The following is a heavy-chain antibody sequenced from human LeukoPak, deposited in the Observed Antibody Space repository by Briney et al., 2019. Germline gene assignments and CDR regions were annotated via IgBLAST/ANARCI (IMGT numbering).Heavy chain of an antibody. CDR1: DSTCNSQG. D-gene: IGHD2-15*01. J-gene: IGHJ3*02. Sequence: ASVKVSCKAFDSTCNSQGFSWVRQATGQGLEWMGWSSASNGNTRFARKLQDRVSMTTGTSTTTAYMELRSLTSDDAATYYCARDSTLCRGTNCYQNDPFDIWGQGTMVTVSS. CDR3: ARDSTLCRGTNCYQNDPFDI. V-gene: IGHV1-18*01. CDR2: SSASNGNT.